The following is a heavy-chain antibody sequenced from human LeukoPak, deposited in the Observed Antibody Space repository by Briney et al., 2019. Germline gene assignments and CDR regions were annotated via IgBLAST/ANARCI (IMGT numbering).Heavy chain of an antibody. V-gene: IGHV1-46*01. Sequence: ASVKVSCKASGYTFTSYYMHWVRQAPGQGLEWMGIINPSGGSTSYAQKFQGRVTMTRDTSTSTVYVELSSLRAEDTAVYYCAKGGVTMGIIDYWGQGTLVTVSS. CDR3: AKGGVTMGIIDY. CDR1: GYTFTSYY. J-gene: IGHJ4*02. CDR2: INPSGGST. D-gene: IGHD3-10*01.